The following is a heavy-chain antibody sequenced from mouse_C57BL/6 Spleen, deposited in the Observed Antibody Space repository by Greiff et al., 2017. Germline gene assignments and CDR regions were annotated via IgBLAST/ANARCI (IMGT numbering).Heavy chain of an antibody. CDR3: ERGEDRLAC. V-gene: IGHV1-84*01. CDR2: FYPGSGHT. J-gene: IGHJ3*01. Sequence: QLKQSGPERVKPGAPVKISCKASGYPFPNYYINWVKQTPGQGLDGIGWFYPGSGHTKYNEKLKGKATLTVDTSSSAAELQLSSLSTEGPAVYCYERGEDRLACWGQGTLVTVSA. CDR1: GYPFPNYY.